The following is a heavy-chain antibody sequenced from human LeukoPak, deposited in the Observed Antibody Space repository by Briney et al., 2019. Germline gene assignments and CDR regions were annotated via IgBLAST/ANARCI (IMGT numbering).Heavy chain of an antibody. J-gene: IGHJ2*01. V-gene: IGHV4-4*07. D-gene: IGHD6-13*01. Sequence: KASETLSLTCTVSGGSISSYYWSWIRQPAGKGLEWIGRIYTSGSTNYNPSLKSRVTMSVDTSKNQFSLKLSSVTAADTAVYYCARDRFPFQQLRPQGYFDLWGRGTLVTVSS. CDR2: IYTSGST. CDR1: GGSISSYY. CDR3: ARDRFPFQQLRPQGYFDL.